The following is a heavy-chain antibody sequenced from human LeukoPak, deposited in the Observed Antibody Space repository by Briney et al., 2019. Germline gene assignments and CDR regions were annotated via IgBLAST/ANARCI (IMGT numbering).Heavy chain of an antibody. Sequence: GGSLRLSCAASGFTFSNYGMSWVRQAPGKGLEWVSLISASGGTTYYADSVKGRFTISRDNSENTLYLQMNSLRAEDTAIYYCARDHQYTYTNYGDYWGQGTLVTVSS. V-gene: IGHV3-23*01. CDR2: ISASGGTT. CDR3: ARDHQYTYTNYGDY. CDR1: GFTFSNYG. D-gene: IGHD4-11*01. J-gene: IGHJ4*02.